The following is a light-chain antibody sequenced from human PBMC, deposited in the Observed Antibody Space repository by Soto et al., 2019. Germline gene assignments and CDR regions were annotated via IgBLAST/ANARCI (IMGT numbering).Light chain of an antibody. Sequence: DIVMTQSPVSLPVTPGEPASISCRSSQILLHSNGYNYLDWYLQKPGQSPQLLIYLASYRASGVPDRFSGSGSGTEFTLRISRVEAEDVGVYYCMQPLDLPVTFGQGTRLEIK. CDR1: QILLHSNGYNY. CDR3: MQPLDLPVT. J-gene: IGKJ5*01. V-gene: IGKV2-28*01. CDR2: LAS.